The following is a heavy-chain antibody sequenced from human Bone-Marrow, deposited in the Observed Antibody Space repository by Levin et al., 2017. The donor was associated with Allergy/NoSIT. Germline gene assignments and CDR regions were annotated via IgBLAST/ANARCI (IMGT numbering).Heavy chain of an antibody. Sequence: PGGSLRLSCAASGFTFSNYAMSWVRQAPGRGLEWVSSISASGDNTYYADSVRGQFTISRDNSKNTPLLQLSSLRAEDTALYYCAKMSVRCSGGRCFSGDLDYWGQGTLVSVSS. D-gene: IGHD2-15*01. J-gene: IGHJ4*02. CDR2: ISASGDNT. CDR1: GFTFSNYA. CDR3: AKMSVRCSGGRCFSGDLDY. V-gene: IGHV3-23*01.